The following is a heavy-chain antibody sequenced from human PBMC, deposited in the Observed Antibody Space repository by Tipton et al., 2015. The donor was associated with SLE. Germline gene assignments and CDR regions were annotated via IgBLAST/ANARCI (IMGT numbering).Heavy chain of an antibody. CDR2: FYHSGTT. CDR1: AYSITNGYY. Sequence: TLSLTCTVSAYSITNGYYWGWIRQSPGKGLEWIGSFYHSGTTYYNPSLKSRLTISLDTSKNQFSLKLSSVIAADTAVYYCARALNFWSGYYLDYWGQGTLVTVSS. V-gene: IGHV4-38-2*02. D-gene: IGHD3-3*01. J-gene: IGHJ4*02. CDR3: ARALNFWSGYYLDY.